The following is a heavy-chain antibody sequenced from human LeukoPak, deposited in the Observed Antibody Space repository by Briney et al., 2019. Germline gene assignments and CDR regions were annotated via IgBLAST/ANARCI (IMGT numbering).Heavy chain of an antibody. Sequence: SETLSLTCTVSGGSISSYYWSWIRQPPGKGLEWIGYVYYSGSTNYNPSLKSRVTTSVDMSKNQFSLKLSSVTAADTAVYYCARAKLWATIDYWGQGTLVTVSS. CDR2: VYYSGST. CDR3: ARAKLWATIDY. V-gene: IGHV4-59*01. CDR1: GGSISSYY. D-gene: IGHD5-12*01. J-gene: IGHJ4*02.